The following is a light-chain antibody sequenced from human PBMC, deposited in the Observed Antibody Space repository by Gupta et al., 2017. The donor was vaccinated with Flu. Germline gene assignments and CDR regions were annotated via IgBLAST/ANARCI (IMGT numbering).Light chain of an antibody. Sequence: PATLSLSPGDTATLSCRASQSLGTSLTWYRQTPRQPPRLLIYDASNRATGIPARFSGSGSGTDFTLTISSLEPEDFAVYFCQHRRDWSWTFGQGTKVEV. CDR3: QHRRDWSWT. CDR2: DAS. J-gene: IGKJ1*01. V-gene: IGKV3-11*01. CDR1: QSLGTS.